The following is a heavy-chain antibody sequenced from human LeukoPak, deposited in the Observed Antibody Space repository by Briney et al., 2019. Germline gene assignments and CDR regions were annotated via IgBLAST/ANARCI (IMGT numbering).Heavy chain of an antibody. V-gene: IGHV4-34*01. D-gene: IGHD3-9*01. Sequence: SETLSLTCAVYGGSFSGYYWSWIRQPPGKGLEWIGEINHSGSTNYNPSLKSRVTISVDTSKNQFSLKLSSVTAADTAVYYCARGHRYYDILTGYSCAGFDYWGQGTPVTVSS. J-gene: IGHJ4*02. CDR3: ARGHRYYDILTGYSCAGFDY. CDR2: INHSGST. CDR1: GGSFSGYY.